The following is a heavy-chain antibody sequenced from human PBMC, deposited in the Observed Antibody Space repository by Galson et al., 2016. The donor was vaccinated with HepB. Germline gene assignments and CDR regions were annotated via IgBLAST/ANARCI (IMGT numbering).Heavy chain of an antibody. CDR3: AANTAMVSYGMDV. V-gene: IGHV3-30-3*01. Sequence: SLRLSCAASEFTFSSYAMHRVRQAPGKGLEWVAVIPYYGSNKYYADSVKGRFTISRDNSKNTLYLQMNSLRAEETAVYYCAANTAMVSYGMDVGGQGTTVTVSS. CDR1: EFTFSSYA. D-gene: IGHD5-18*01. J-gene: IGHJ6*02. CDR2: IPYYGSNK.